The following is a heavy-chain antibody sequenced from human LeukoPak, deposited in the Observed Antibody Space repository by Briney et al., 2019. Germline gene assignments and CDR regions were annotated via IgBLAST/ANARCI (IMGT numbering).Heavy chain of an antibody. CDR2: IRQDGSEK. Sequence: PGGSLRLSCETSGFSFSTYWMSWVRQPPGKGLEWVANIRQDGSEKYYVDSVKGRFTISRDIAKQSVFLQMNSLRAEDTAVYYCARLSAMVRGPEDISYFEFWGLGTLVTVSA. J-gene: IGHJ4*02. CDR3: ARLSAMVRGPEDISYFEF. V-gene: IGHV3-7*01. CDR1: GFSFSTYW. D-gene: IGHD3-10*01.